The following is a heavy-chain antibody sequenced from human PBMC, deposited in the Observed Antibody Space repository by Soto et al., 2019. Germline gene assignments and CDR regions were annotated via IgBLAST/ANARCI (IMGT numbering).Heavy chain of an antibody. CDR1: GGTFSSYT. V-gene: IGHV1-69*02. Sequence: ASVKVSCKASGGTFSSYTISWVRQAPGQGLEWMGRIIPILGIANYAQKFQGRVTITADKSTSTAYMELSSLRSEDTAVYYCARGIWGSWNWAYNWFDPWGQGTLVTVSS. CDR3: ARGIWGSWNWAYNWFDP. D-gene: IGHD3-16*01. J-gene: IGHJ5*02. CDR2: IIPILGIA.